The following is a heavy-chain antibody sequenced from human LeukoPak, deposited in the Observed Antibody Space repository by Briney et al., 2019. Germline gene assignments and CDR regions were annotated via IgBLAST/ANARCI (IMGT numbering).Heavy chain of an antibody. D-gene: IGHD4-23*01. V-gene: IGHV1-46*01. Sequence: ASVKVPCKASRGTFSKYAISWVRQAPGQGLEWMGIINPSGGSTNYAQKFQGRVTMTRDTSTSTVYMELSSLRSEDTAVYYCATAKFGGNSYFDYWGQGTLVTVSS. CDR1: RGTFSKYA. J-gene: IGHJ4*02. CDR2: INPSGGST. CDR3: ATAKFGGNSYFDY.